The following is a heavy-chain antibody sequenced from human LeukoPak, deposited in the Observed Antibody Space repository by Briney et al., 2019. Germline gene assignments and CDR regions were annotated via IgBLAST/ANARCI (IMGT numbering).Heavy chain of an antibody. CDR1: GFTFNNYD. V-gene: IGHV3-13*01. D-gene: IGHD3-10*01. Sequence: GSLRLSCAASGFTFNNYDMHWVRQPTGKGLEWVSAIGIAGDTYYPGSVKGRFSISRENAKNSLYLQMNSLRAGDSAVYYCARGATMVRGVGEIYYFDSWGQGTLVTVSS. CDR2: IGIAGDT. CDR3: ARGATMVRGVGEIYYFDS. J-gene: IGHJ4*02.